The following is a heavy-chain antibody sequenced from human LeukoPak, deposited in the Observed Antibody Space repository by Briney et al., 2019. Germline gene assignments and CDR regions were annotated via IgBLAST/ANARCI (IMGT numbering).Heavy chain of an antibody. CDR1: GGTFSSYA. CDR2: IIPIFGTA. D-gene: IGHD2-15*01. Sequence: SVKVSCKASGGTFSSYAISWVRQAPGQGLEWMGGIIPIFGTANYAQKFQGRVTITAGESTSTAHMELSSLRSEDTAVYYCARAGYCSGGSCSTDAFDIWGQGTMVTVSS. CDR3: ARAGYCSGGSCSTDAFDI. J-gene: IGHJ3*02. V-gene: IGHV1-69*13.